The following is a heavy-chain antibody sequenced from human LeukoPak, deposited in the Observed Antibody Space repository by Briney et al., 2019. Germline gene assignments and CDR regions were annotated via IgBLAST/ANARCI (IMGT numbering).Heavy chain of an antibody. J-gene: IGHJ5*02. CDR1: GFTFSSST. CDR3: ASGYSGHANWFDP. D-gene: IGHD5-12*01. V-gene: IGHV3-21*01. CDR2: ITSSSSFI. Sequence: GGSLRLSCAAYGFTFSSSTMNWVRQAPGKGLEWVSSITSSSSFIYYAASVKGRFTISRDNAKNSLYLQMNSLRAEDTAVYYCASGYSGHANWFDPWGQGTLVTVSS.